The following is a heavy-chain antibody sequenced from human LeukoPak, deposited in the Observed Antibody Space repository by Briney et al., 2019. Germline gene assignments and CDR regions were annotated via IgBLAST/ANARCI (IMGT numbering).Heavy chain of an antibody. D-gene: IGHD5-18*01. V-gene: IGHV4-39*01. CDR2: IYYSGIT. CDR3: ARRYGFPRGRYFAY. J-gene: IGHJ4*02. CDR1: GGSISSSGFY. Sequence: SETLSLTCTVSGGSISSSGFYWGWIRQPPGKGLEWIGSIYYSGITYYNPSLKSRVTISVDASKDQFSLKLSSVTAADTAVYYCARRYGFPRGRYFAYWGQGTLVTVSS.